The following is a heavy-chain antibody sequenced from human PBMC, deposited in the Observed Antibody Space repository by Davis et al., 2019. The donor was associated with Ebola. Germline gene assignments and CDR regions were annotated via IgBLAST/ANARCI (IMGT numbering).Heavy chain of an antibody. D-gene: IGHD6-19*01. V-gene: IGHV4-38-2*02. CDR1: GYSIRTGYY. CDR2: VYRDGSS. CDR3: ARVSGSGWYSGWYFDL. J-gene: IGHJ2*01. Sequence: MPSETLSLTCSVSGYSIRTGYYWGWIRQPPGKGLEWIGSVYRDGSSYKNQSLKSRVTISVDTSKNQFSLKLSSVTAADTAVYYCARVSGSGWYSGWYFDLWGRGTLVTVSS.